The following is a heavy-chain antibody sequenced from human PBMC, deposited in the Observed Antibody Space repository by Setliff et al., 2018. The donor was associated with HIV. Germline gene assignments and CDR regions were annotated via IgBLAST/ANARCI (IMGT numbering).Heavy chain of an antibody. CDR2: ISANGIST. Sequence: GGSLRLSCAASGFTFSSHAMSWVRQAPGKGLEWLSGISANGISTYYADSVKGRLTISRDNAKNALYLFMHSLRAEDTAVYFCAPRSGLVGTTPAAVDHWGQGTLVTVSS. CDR3: APRSGLVGTTPAAVDH. J-gene: IGHJ4*02. CDR1: GFTFSSHA. D-gene: IGHD1-26*01. V-gene: IGHV3-23*01.